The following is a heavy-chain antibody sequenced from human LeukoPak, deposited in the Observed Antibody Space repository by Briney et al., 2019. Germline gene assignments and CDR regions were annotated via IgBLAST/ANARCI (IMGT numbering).Heavy chain of an antibody. D-gene: IGHD6-19*01. CDR2: IYSGGSA. CDR1: GFTVSSNY. J-gene: IGHJ5*02. V-gene: IGHV3-66*02. Sequence: GGFLTLSCAASGFTVSSNYMSWVRQAPGKGLEWVSVIYSGGSAYYADSVKGRFTISRDNSKNTLYLQMNSLRAEDTAVYYCARDPSSGWYWFDPWGQGTLVTVSS. CDR3: ARDPSSGWYWFDP.